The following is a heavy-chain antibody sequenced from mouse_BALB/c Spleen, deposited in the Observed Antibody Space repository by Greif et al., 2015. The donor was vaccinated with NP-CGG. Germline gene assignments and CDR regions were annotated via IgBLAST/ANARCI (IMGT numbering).Heavy chain of an antibody. CDR1: GFTFSSYA. D-gene: IGHD1-2*01. CDR3: ARGPITPYFDY. J-gene: IGHJ2*01. Sequence: EVKLVESGGGLVKPGGSLKLSCAASGFTFSSYAMSWVRQTPEKRLEWVASISSGGSTYYPDSVKGRFTISRDNARNILYLQMSSLRSEDTAMYYCARGPITPYFDYWGQGTTLTVSS. V-gene: IGHV5-6-5*01. CDR2: ISSGGST.